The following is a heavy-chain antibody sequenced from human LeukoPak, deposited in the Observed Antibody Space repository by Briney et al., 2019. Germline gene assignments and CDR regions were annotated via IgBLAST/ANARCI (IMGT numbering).Heavy chain of an antibody. CDR3: ARDTMVRGVGNAFDI. J-gene: IGHJ3*02. D-gene: IGHD3-10*01. V-gene: IGHV3-21*01. Sequence: PGRSLRLSCAASGFTFDDYAMHWVRQAPGKGLEWVSSISSSSSYIYYADSVKGRFTISRDNAKNSLYLQMNSLRAEDTAVYYCARDTMVRGVGNAFDIWGQGTMVTVSS. CDR1: GFTFDDYA. CDR2: ISSSSSYI.